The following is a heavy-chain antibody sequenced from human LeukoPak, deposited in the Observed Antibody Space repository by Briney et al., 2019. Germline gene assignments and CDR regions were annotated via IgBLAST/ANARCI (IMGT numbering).Heavy chain of an antibody. CDR2: IYPGDSDT. CDR3: ARSFRGDRGSNFDY. CDR1: GYSFTTYW. V-gene: IGHV5-51*01. J-gene: IGHJ4*02. Sequence: GESLKIACKGSGYSFTTYWIGWVRQMPGKGLECLGIIYPGDSDTRYSPSFQGQVTVSADKSISTAYLQWSSLQASDTAMYYCARSFRGDRGSNFDYWGQGTLVTVSS. D-gene: IGHD5-12*01.